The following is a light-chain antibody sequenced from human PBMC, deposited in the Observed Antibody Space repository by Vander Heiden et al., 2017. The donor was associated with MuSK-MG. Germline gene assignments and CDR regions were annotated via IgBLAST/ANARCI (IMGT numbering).Light chain of an antibody. CDR1: SSDVDFYHF. V-gene: IGLV2-8*01. CDR2: EVT. J-gene: IGLJ2*01. CDR3: CSYAGSHVV. Sequence: QSALTQPPSASGSPGQAVTISCTGSSSDVDFYHFVSWYQNHPGKAPKLMIYEVTKRPSGVPDRFSGSKSGNTASLTVSGLQAEDEADYYCCSYAGSHVVFGGGTNLTV.